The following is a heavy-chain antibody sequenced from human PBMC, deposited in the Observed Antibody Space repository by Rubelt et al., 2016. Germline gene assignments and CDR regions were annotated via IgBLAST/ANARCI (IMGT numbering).Heavy chain of an antibody. Sequence: QLQLQESGPGLVKPSETLSLTCTVSGGSISSSSYYWGWIRPPPGKGLEWIGSIYYSGSTYYNPSFMSRGTLSGDTSKNQFSRKRSSVTAADTAVYYCARSLYGDYDYWGQGTLVTVSS. D-gene: IGHD4-17*01. CDR3: ARSLYGDYDY. CDR2: IYYSGST. CDR1: GGSISSSSYY. J-gene: IGHJ4*02. V-gene: IGHV4-39*01.